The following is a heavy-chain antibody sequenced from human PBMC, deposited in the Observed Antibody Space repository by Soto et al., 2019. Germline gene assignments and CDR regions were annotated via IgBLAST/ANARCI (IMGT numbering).Heavy chain of an antibody. CDR3: ARGVGATQSYYYYYGMDV. D-gene: IGHD1-26*01. J-gene: IGHJ6*02. CDR1: GYTFTSYY. Sequence: ASVKVSCKASGYTFTSYYMHWVRQAPGQGLEWMGIINPSGGSTSYAQKFQGRVTMTRDTSTSTVYMELSSLRSEDTAVYYCARGVGATQSYYYYYGMDVWGQGTTVTVSS. CDR2: INPSGGST. V-gene: IGHV1-46*01.